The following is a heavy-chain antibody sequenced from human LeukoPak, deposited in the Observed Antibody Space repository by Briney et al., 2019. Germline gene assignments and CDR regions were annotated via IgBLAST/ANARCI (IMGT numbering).Heavy chain of an antibody. CDR2: IDPSDSYT. CDR1: GYSFTSYW. V-gene: IGHV5-10-1*01. Sequence: GESLRIPCKGSGYSFTSYWISWVRQMPGKGLEWMGRIDPSDSYTNYSPSFQGHVTISADKSISTAYLQWSSLKASDTAMYYCARLKPPRGYSYGPPDYWGQGTLVTVSS. D-gene: IGHD5-18*01. J-gene: IGHJ4*02. CDR3: ARLKPPRGYSYGPPDY.